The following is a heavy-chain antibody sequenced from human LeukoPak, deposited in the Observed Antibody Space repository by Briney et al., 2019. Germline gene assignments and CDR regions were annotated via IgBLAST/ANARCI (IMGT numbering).Heavy chain of an antibody. V-gene: IGHV3-23*01. D-gene: IGHD1-1*01. CDR1: GFSFSSYG. Sequence: PGGSLRLSCVASGFSFSSYGMTWVRQAPGKGLEWVSSISGGGGSTNSADSVKGRFTISRDNSRNTLFLQMDSLRVEDTAVYYCAKRNPVYTWNSDVLWGQGSLVTVSS. CDR3: AKRNPVYTWNSDVL. J-gene: IGHJ4*02. CDR2: ISGGGGST.